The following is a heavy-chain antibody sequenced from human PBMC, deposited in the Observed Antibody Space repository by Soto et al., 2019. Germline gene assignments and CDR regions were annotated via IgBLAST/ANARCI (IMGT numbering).Heavy chain of an antibody. CDR3: ARGYCTNGVCYRPFDY. J-gene: IGHJ4*02. CDR2: IYHSGST. V-gene: IGHV4-30-2*01. D-gene: IGHD2-8*01. CDR1: GGSISSGGYS. Sequence: PSETLSLTCAVSGGSISSGGYSWMWIRHPPGKGLEWIGYIYHSGSTYYNPSLKSRVTISVDRSKNQFPLKLSSVTAADTAVYYCARGYCTNGVCYRPFDYWGQGTLVTVSS.